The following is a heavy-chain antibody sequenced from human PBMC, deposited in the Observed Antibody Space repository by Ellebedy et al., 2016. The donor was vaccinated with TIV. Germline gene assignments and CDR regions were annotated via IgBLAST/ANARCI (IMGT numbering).Heavy chain of an antibody. Sequence: SLKISCAASGFTFRYYAIHRVRQVPGQGLQWVAVLSSDGSNKYYADSVKGRFTISRDNSRNTVYLQLNSLRTEDTAIYYCARDMSDYRIVGSYDIWGQGTMVIVSS. J-gene: IGHJ3*02. D-gene: IGHD4-11*01. CDR3: ARDMSDYRIVGSYDI. CDR2: LSSDGSNK. V-gene: IGHV3-30-3*01. CDR1: GFTFRYYA.